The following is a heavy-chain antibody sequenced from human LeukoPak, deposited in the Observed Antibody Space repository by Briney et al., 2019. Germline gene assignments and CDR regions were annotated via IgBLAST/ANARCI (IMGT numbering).Heavy chain of an antibody. D-gene: IGHD5-12*01. CDR1: GFTVSSNY. Sequence: GGSLRLSCAASGFTVSSNYMSWVRQAPGKGLEWVSVIYSGGSTYYADSVKGRFTISRDNSKNTLYLQMNSLRAEDTAVYYCARVSSGYDLDYWGQGTLVTVSS. J-gene: IGHJ4*02. CDR2: IYSGGST. V-gene: IGHV3-66*01. CDR3: ARVSSGYDLDY.